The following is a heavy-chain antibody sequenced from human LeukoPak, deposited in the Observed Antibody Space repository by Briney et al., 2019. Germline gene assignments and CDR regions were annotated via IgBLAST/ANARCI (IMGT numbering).Heavy chain of an antibody. CDR1: GYTFTSYA. CDR2: INTNTGNP. D-gene: IGHD6-6*01. V-gene: IGHV7-4-1*02. CDR3: ARARYSSSDSGHFWFDP. J-gene: IGHJ5*02. Sequence: ASVRVSCKASGYTFTSYAMNWVRQAPGQGLEWMGWINTNTGNPTYAQGFTGRFVFSLDTSGSTAYLQISSLKAEDTAVYYCARARYSSSDSGHFWFDPWGQGTLVTVSS.